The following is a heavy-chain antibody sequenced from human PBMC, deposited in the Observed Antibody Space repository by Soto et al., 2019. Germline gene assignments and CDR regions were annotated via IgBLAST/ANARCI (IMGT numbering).Heavy chain of an antibody. V-gene: IGHV3-53*05. CDR1: GFTVSSNY. CDR3: AKVAAAGTSDEYFQH. D-gene: IGHD6-13*01. CDR2: IYSGGST. Sequence: PGGSLRLSCAASGFTVSSNYMSWVRQAPGKGLEWVSVIYSGGSTYYADSVKGRFTISRDNSKNTLYLQMNSLRAEDTAVYYCAKVAAAGTSDEYFQHWGQGTLVTVSS. J-gene: IGHJ1*01.